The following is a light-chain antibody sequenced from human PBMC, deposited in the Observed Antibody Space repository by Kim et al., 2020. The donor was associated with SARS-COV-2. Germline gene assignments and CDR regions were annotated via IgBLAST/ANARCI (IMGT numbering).Light chain of an antibody. CDR1: GSDVGSYKD. V-gene: IGLV2-11*03. CDR2: NVD. J-gene: IGLJ1*01. Sequence: GQSVRIACNATGSDVGSYKDVAWYQQHPGKAPKLMIYNVDKRPSGVPDRFSGAKSGNTASLTISGLQTEDEADYYCCSYAGSYTNVFGGGTKVTVL. CDR3: CSYAGSYTNV.